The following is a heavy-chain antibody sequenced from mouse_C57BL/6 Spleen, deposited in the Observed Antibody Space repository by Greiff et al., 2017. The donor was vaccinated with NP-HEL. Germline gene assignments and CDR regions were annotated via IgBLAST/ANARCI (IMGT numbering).Heavy chain of an antibody. CDR3: ARGDDYDDPLDY. D-gene: IGHD2-4*01. J-gene: IGHJ2*01. Sequence: EVQLQQSGPELVKPGASVKMSCKASGYTFTDYNMHWVKQSHGKSLEWIGYINPNNGGTSYNQKFKGKATLTVNKSSSTAYMELRSLTSEDSAVYYCARGDDYDDPLDYWGQGTTLTVSS. V-gene: IGHV1-22*01. CDR2: INPNNGGT. CDR1: GYTFTDYN.